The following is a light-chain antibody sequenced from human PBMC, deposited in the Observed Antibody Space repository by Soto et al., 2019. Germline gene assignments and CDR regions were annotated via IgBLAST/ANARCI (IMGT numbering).Light chain of an antibody. CDR3: LQEYNYPRT. CDR2: DTS. Sequence: EIKLTQSPCTLSLSQGERATLSCMASQSVTSNYLAWYQQKPGQAPGLLIYDTSTRASGVPDRFSGSGSGTDFTLTINNLQAEDFATYYCLQEYNYPRTFGQGTKVDIK. CDR1: QSVTSNY. V-gene: IGKV3D-7*01. J-gene: IGKJ1*01.